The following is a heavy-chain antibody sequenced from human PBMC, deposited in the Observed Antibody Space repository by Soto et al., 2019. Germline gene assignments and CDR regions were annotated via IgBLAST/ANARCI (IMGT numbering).Heavy chain of an antibody. Sequence: ASVKFSCKASGYTFTGYHMHWVRQAPGQGPEWMGWINPNSGGTNYAQKFRGRVTMTRDTSISTAYMELSRLTSDDTAIYFCARLRLRLDAFDIWGQGTVVTVSS. V-gene: IGHV1-2*02. D-gene: IGHD2-21*02. CDR1: GYTFTGYH. CDR3: ARLRLRLDAFDI. CDR2: INPNSGGT. J-gene: IGHJ3*02.